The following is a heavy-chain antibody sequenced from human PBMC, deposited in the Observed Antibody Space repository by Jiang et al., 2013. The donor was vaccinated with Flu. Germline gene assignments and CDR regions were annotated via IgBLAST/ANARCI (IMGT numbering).Heavy chain of an antibody. Sequence: GGSLRLSCAASGFTFSNAWMSWVRQAPGKGLEWVGRIKSKTDGGTTDYAAPVKGRFTISRDDSKNTLYLQMNSLKTEDTAVYYCTTGPEIRLLWFGELENWFDPWGQGTLVTVSS. V-gene: IGHV3-15*01. CDR1: GFTFSNAW. CDR2: IKSKTDGGTT. J-gene: IGHJ5*02. D-gene: IGHD3-10*01. CDR3: TTGPEIRLLWFGELENWFDP.